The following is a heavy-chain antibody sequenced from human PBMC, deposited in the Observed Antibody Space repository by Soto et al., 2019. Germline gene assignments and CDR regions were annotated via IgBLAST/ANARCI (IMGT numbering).Heavy chain of an antibody. CDR2: ISYDGSKK. CDR3: AGAYAAITPGDY. V-gene: IGHV3-30-3*01. D-gene: IGHD1-20*01. Sequence: QVQLVESGGGVVQPGRSLRLSCAASGFTFSSDAMHWVRQALGKGLAWVAVISYDGSKKYYADSVKGRFTISRDNSKNTLYLQMNSLRAEDTAVYYCAGAYAAITPGDYWGQGTLVTVSS. J-gene: IGHJ4*02. CDR1: GFTFSSDA.